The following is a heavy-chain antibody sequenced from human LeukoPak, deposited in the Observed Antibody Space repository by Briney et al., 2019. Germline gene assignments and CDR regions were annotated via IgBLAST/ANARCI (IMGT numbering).Heavy chain of an antibody. CDR1: GYTFTSYG. V-gene: IGHV1-69*05. CDR3: ARGAAAGATLDY. CDR2: LIPMFGTA. Sequence: APVKVSCKASGYTFTSYGISWVRQAPGRGLEWMGGLIPMFGTANYAQRFQGRVTITTDESTSTGHMELSSLRSDDTAVYYCARGAAAGATLDYWGQGTLVTVSS. D-gene: IGHD6-13*01. J-gene: IGHJ4*02.